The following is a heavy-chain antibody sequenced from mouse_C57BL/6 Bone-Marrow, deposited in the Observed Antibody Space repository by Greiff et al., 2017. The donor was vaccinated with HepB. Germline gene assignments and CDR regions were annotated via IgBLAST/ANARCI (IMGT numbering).Heavy chain of an antibody. V-gene: IGHV2-5*01. Sequence: VQGVESGPGLVQPSQSLSITCTVSGFSLTSYGVHWVRQSPGKGLEWLGVIWRGGSTDYNAAFMSRLSITKDNSKSQVFFKMNSLQADDTAIYYCAKKKANYGSSYWYFDVWGTGTTVTVSS. J-gene: IGHJ1*03. CDR3: AKKKANYGSSYWYFDV. CDR1: GFSLTSYG. D-gene: IGHD1-1*01. CDR2: IWRGGST.